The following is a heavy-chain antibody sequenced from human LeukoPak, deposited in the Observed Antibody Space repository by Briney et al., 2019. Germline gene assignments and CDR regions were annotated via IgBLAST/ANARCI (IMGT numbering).Heavy chain of an antibody. Sequence: GGSLRLSCAASGFTFSSYGMHWVRQAPGKGLEWVAFIRYDGSNKYYADSVKGRFTISRDDSKNTLYLQMNSLRAEDTAVYYCAKDRRQLPAYYYYYYMDVWGKGTTVTVSS. J-gene: IGHJ6*03. D-gene: IGHD6-6*01. CDR2: IRYDGSNK. CDR3: AKDRRQLPAYYYYYYMDV. CDR1: GFTFSSYG. V-gene: IGHV3-30*02.